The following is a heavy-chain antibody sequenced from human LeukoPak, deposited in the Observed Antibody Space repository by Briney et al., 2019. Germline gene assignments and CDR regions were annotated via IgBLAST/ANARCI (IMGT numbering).Heavy chain of an antibody. CDR1: GASISGSGYY. CDR2: IYYTGST. CDR3: VKSGGYGLIDY. J-gene: IGHJ4*02. V-gene: IGHV4-39*01. D-gene: IGHD1-26*01. Sequence: SETLSLTCTVSGASISGSGYYLGRIRQPPGKGLEWIGNIYYTGSTYYNASLQSRVTISIDTSKNQFSLRLNSVTAADTAMYYCVKSGGYGLIDYWGQGTLVTVSS.